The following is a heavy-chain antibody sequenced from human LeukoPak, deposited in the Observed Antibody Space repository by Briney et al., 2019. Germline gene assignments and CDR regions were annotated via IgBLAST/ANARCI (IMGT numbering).Heavy chain of an antibody. J-gene: IGHJ6*02. CDR2: IYHSGST. CDR3: ATPSPNGSGSYLDYYGMDV. D-gene: IGHD3-10*01. Sequence: SETLSLTCAVSGGSISSGGYSWSWLRQPPGKGLEWIGYIYHSGSTYYNPSLKSRVTISVDTSKNQFSLKLSSVTAADTAVYYWATPSPNGSGSYLDYYGMDVWGQGTTVTVSS. CDR1: GGSISSGGYS. V-gene: IGHV4-30-2*01.